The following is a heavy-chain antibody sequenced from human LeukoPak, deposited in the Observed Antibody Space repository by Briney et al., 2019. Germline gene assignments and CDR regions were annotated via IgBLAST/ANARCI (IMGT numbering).Heavy chain of an antibody. V-gene: IGHV3-23*01. CDR1: GFTFSSYA. CDR2: LSGSGGST. J-gene: IGHJ4*02. CDR3: AKDLSFTVTTGYFDH. Sequence: GGSLRLSCAASGFTFSSYAMSWVRQAPGKGLEWVSGLSGSGGSTDYGDSVKGRFTISRDYSENTMYLKMHSLRAEDTAVYYCAKDLSFTVTTGYFDHWGQGTLVTVSS. D-gene: IGHD4-11*01.